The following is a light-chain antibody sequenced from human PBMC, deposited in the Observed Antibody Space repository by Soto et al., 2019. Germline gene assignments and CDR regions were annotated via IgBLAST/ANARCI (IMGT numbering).Light chain of an antibody. V-gene: IGKV2-24*01. Sequence: DVVLTQTPLSSPVTVGQPASISCRSSQSLVHSDGNTYLSWLHQRPGQPPRLLIYKISMRLSGVPDRFSGSGAGTDFTLTISSVESEDVGVYYCMQASQFPWTFGQGTKVEIK. J-gene: IGKJ1*01. CDR1: QSLVHSDGNTY. CDR3: MQASQFPWT. CDR2: KIS.